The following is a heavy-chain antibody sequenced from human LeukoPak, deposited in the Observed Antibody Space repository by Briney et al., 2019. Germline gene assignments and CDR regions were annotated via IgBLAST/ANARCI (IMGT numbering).Heavy chain of an antibody. V-gene: IGHV3-33*01. J-gene: IGHJ4*02. Sequence: GGSLRLSCAASGFTFSSYGMHWVRQAPGKGLEWVAVIWYDGSNKYYADSVKGRFTISRDNSKNTLYLQMNSLRAEDTAVYYCAREGGYDYEDYLDYWGQGTLVTVSS. CDR3: AREGGYDYEDYLDY. D-gene: IGHD5-12*01. CDR1: GFTFSSYG. CDR2: IWYDGSNK.